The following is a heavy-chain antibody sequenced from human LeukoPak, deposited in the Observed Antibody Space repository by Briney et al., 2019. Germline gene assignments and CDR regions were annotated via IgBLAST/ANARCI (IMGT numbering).Heavy chain of an antibody. CDR2: IYPGDSDT. J-gene: IGHJ5*02. D-gene: IGHD1-14*01. CDR1: GYSFTSYW. CDR3: ARQPESRVYP. V-gene: IGHV5-51*01. Sequence: GESLKISCKGSGYSFTSYWIGWVRQMPGKGLEWMGIIYPGDSDTGYSPSFQGQVTISADNSISIAYLQWSSLKASDTAMYYCARQPESRVYPWGQGTLVTVSS.